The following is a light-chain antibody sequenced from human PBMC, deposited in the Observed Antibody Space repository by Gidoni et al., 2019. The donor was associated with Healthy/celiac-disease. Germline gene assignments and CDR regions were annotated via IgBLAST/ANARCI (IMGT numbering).Light chain of an antibody. Sequence: EIVLTQSPATLSLSPGERATLSCRASQSVSSYLAWSQQKPGQAPRLLIYDASNRATGIPARFSGSGSGTDFTLTISSLEPEDFAVYYCQQRSNWPPKLTFGGGTKVEIK. J-gene: IGKJ4*01. CDR3: QQRSNWPPKLT. CDR1: QSVSSY. CDR2: DAS. V-gene: IGKV3-11*01.